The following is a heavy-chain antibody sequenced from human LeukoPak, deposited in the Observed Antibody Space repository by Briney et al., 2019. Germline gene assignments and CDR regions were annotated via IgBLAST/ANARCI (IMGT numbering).Heavy chain of an antibody. CDR2: IYYSGST. Sequence: SETLSLTCTVSGGSISSYYWGWIRQPPGKGLEWIGSIYYSGSTYYNPSLKSRVTISVDTSKNQFSLKLSSVTAADTAVYYCARQDYYAYYYYMDVWGKGTTVTISS. CDR1: GGSISSYY. V-gene: IGHV4-39*01. J-gene: IGHJ6*03. D-gene: IGHD3-10*01. CDR3: ARQDYYAYYYYMDV.